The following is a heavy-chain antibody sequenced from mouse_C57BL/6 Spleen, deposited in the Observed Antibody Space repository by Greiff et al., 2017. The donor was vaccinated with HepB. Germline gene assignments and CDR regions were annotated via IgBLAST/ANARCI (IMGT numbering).Heavy chain of an antibody. V-gene: IGHV3-1*01. Sequence: EVQLQESGPGMVKPSQSLSLTCTVTGYSITSGYDWHWIRHFPGNKLEWMGYISYSGSTNYNPSLKSRISITHDTSKNHFFLKLNSVTTEDTATYDCARDSSGYLDYWGQGTTLTVSS. J-gene: IGHJ2*01. CDR1: GYSITSGYD. CDR3: ARDSSGYLDY. D-gene: IGHD3-2*02. CDR2: ISYSGST.